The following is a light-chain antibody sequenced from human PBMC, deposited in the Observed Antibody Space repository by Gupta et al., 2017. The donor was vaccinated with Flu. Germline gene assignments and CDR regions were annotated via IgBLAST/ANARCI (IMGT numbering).Light chain of an antibody. CDR3: QAWDSSTAV. CDR1: KWGDKY. V-gene: IGLV3-1*01. Sequence: TCSEDKWGDKYACWYQQKAGQSPVLVIYQDHKRASGIPERFSGSNAGNTATLTISGTQAMDEADYYGQAWDSSTAVFGGGTKLTVL. CDR2: QDH. J-gene: IGLJ3*02.